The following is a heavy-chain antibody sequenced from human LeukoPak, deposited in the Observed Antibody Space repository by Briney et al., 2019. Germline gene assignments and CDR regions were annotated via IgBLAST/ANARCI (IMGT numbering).Heavy chain of an antibody. J-gene: IGHJ6*02. Sequence: GGSLRLSCAASGFTFSSYWMSWVRQAPGKGLEWVANIKQDGSEKYYVDSVKGRFTISRDNAKNSLYLQMNSLRAEDTAVYYCARDYTNYGNYYNGMDVWGQGTTVTVSS. CDR3: ARDYTNYGNYYNGMDV. CDR1: GFTFSSYW. CDR2: IKQDGSEK. D-gene: IGHD4-11*01. V-gene: IGHV3-7*04.